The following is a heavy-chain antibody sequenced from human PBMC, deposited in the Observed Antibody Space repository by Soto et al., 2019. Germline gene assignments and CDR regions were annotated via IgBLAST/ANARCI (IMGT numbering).Heavy chain of an antibody. Sequence: GGSLRLSCAASGFTFSSYAMSCVRQARGKGLEWVSSISGSGGSTYYADSVKGRFTISRDNSKNTLYLQMNSLRAEGTAVYYCANIVGAAYFDYWGQGSLVTVSS. D-gene: IGHD1-26*01. J-gene: IGHJ4*02. CDR2: ISGSGGST. CDR1: GFTFSSYA. V-gene: IGHV3-23*01. CDR3: ANIVGAAYFDY.